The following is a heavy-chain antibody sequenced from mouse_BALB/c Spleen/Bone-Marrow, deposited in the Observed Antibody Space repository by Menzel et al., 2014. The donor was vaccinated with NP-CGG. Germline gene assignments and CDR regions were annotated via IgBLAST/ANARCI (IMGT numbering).Heavy chain of an antibody. CDR3: SLYDYDEKSAY. Sequence: VQLQQSGAEFVRPGASVKLSCTASGFNIKDYYMHWVKQRPEQGLEWIGWIDPENGDTEYAPKFQGKATMTADTSSNTAYLQLSSLTSEDTAVYYCSLYDYDEKSAYWGQGTLVTVSA. CDR2: IDPENGDT. V-gene: IGHV14-4*02. D-gene: IGHD2-4*01. J-gene: IGHJ3*01. CDR1: GFNIKDYY.